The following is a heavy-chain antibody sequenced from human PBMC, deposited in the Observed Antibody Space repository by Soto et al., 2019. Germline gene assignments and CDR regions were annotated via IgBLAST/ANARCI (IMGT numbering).Heavy chain of an antibody. V-gene: IGHV1-69*13. Sequence: SVKVSCKASGGTFSSYAISWVRQAPGQGLEWMGGIIPIFGTANYAQKFQGRVTITADESTSTAYMELSSLRSEDTAVYYCARDYELAPLLWLDPCGPGTILTISS. CDR2: IIPIFGTA. CDR3: ARDYELAPLLWLDP. J-gene: IGHJ5*02. CDR1: GGTFSSYA. D-gene: IGHD3-16*01.